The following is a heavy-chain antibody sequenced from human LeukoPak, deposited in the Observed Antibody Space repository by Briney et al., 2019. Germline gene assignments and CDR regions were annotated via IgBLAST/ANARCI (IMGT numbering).Heavy chain of an antibody. CDR1: GFTFSTYS. CDR2: ISSSGTTI. J-gene: IGHJ4*02. CDR3: ARPASTSPLGY. V-gene: IGHV3-48*04. Sequence: PGGSLRLSCAASGFTFSTYSMNWVRQAPGKGLEWVSYISSSGTTIYYADSVKGRFTISRDNANNSLYLQMNSLRAVDTALYYCARPASTSPLGYWGQGTLVTVSS.